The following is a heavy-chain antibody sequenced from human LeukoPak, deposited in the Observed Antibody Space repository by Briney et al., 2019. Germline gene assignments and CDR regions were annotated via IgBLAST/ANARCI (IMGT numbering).Heavy chain of an antibody. CDR2: INPSGGST. CDR3: TTIPPPTGDPGPFDY. V-gene: IGHV1-46*01. D-gene: IGHD3-16*01. Sequence: ASVTVSCTASGYTFTSYYMHWVRQAPGQGLEWMGIINPSGGSTSYAQKFQGRVTMTRDMSTSTVYMELSSLRSEDTAVYYCTTIPPPTGDPGPFDYWGQGTLVTVSS. CDR1: GYTFTSYY. J-gene: IGHJ4*02.